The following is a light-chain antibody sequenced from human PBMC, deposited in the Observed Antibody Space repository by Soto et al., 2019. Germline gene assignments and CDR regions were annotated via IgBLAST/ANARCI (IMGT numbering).Light chain of an antibody. CDR1: QSVSNNY. V-gene: IGKV3-11*01. CDR2: DAS. Sequence: EIVLTQSPGTLSLSPGERATISCRASQSVSNNYLAWYQQKPGQAPRLLIYDASNRATGIPARFSGSGSGTDFTLTISSLETEDFALYYCQQRHNWPPLTFGGGTKVEIK. J-gene: IGKJ4*01. CDR3: QQRHNWPPLT.